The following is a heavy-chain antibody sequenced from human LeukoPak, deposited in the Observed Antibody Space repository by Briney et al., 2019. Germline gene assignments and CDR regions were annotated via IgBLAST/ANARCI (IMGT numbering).Heavy chain of an antibody. CDR1: GFIFNNYE. CDR2: ISGSGSPM. V-gene: IGHV3-48*03. J-gene: IGHJ4*02. Sequence: GGSLRLSCAASGFIFNNYEMNWVRQAPGKGLEWVSSISGSGSPMYYADSVKGRFTISRDNAKNSLFLQMNSLRAEDTAVYFCARMFEFWGQGTLVTVSS. CDR3: ARMFEF.